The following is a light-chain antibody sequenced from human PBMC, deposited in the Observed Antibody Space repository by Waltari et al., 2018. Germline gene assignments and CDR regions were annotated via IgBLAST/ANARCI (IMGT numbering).Light chain of an antibody. CDR1: SSDIGGYKY. V-gene: IGLV2-11*01. J-gene: IGLJ1*01. Sequence: QAALTQPRSVSGSPGQSVTISCNGSSSDIGGYKYVSWYQHHPGTAPKLIIAEVTKRPSGVSVRFPGSKSGNTASLTISGLRSEDEADYYCCSYAGSHTFYIFGTGT. CDR2: EVT. CDR3: CSYAGSHTFYI.